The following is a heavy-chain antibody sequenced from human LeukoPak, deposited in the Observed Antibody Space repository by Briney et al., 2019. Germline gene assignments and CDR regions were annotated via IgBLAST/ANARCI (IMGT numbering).Heavy chain of an antibody. CDR2: ISWNSGSI. CDR3: AEDRYYGSGREGYYFDY. J-gene: IGHJ4*02. D-gene: IGHD3-10*01. V-gene: IGHV3-9*01. CDR1: GFTFDDYA. Sequence: GRSLRLSCAASGFTFDDYAMHWVRQAPGKGLEWVSGISWNSGSIGYADSVKGRFTISRDNAKNSLYLQMNSLRAEDTALYYCAEDRYYGSGREGYYFDYWGQGTLVTVSS.